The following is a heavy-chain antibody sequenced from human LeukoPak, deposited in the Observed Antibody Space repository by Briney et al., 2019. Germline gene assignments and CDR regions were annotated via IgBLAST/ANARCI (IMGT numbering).Heavy chain of an antibody. D-gene: IGHD2-15*01. CDR1: GFTFSSYG. CDR2: ISYDGSNK. CDR3: AKAGCSGGSCPDYFDY. Sequence: GGSLRLSCAASGFTFSSYGMHWVRQAPGKGLEWVAVISYDGSNKYYADPVKGRFTISRDNSKNTLYLQMNSLRAEDTAVYYCAKAGCSGGSCPDYFDYWGQGTLVTVSS. J-gene: IGHJ4*02. V-gene: IGHV3-30*18.